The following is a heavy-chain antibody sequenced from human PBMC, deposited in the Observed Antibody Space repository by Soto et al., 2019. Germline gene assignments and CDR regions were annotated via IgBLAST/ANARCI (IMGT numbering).Heavy chain of an antibody. CDR2: ISVYNGNT. V-gene: IGHV1-18*01. CDR3: TRDSGGATPFAYFAY. J-gene: IGHJ4*02. Sequence: QVQMVQSGAEVKEPGASVKVSCKASGYSFSSHGLSWVRQAPGQGLEWMGWISVYNGNTKYAQKFKERVPLPRDTSTSTAYMERGGLRSADTAVYFCTRDSGGATPFAYFAYWGQGTRSPSPQ. D-gene: IGHD3-10*01. CDR1: GYSFSSHG.